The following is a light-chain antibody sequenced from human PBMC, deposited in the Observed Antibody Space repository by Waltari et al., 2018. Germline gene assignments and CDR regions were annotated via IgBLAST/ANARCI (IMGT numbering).Light chain of an antibody. CDR2: ELS. V-gene: IGKV2D-29*01. J-gene: IGKJ4*01. CDR1: QSLLHRDGKTY. Sequence: DIVMTQTLLSLSVTPGQAAAISCKSSQSLLHRDGKTYLYWYLQKPGQAPHRLIYELSNRFPGVPDRFSGTGSGTDFTLKISRVEAEDVGVYYCMQSIQFPVTFGGGTKVEIK. CDR3: MQSIQFPVT.